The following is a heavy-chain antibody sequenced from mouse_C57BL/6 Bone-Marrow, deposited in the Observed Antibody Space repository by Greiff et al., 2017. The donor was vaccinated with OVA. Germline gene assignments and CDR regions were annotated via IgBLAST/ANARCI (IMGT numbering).Heavy chain of an antibody. CDR1: GYTFTEYT. CDR3: ARHEEGSSNYRNYYAMDY. V-gene: IGHV1-62-2*01. Sequence: QVQLQQSGAELVKPGASVKLSCKASGYTFTEYTIHWVKQRSGQGLEWIGWFYPGSGSIKYNEKFKDKATLTADKSSSTVYMELSRLTSEDSAVYFCARHEEGSSNYRNYYAMDYWGQGTSVTVSS. J-gene: IGHJ4*01. CDR2: FYPGSGSI. D-gene: IGHD2-5*01.